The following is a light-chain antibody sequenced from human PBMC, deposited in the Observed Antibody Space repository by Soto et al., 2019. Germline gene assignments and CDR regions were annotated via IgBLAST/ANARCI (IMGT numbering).Light chain of an antibody. Sequence: EIVMTQSPATLSVSPGERATLSCRASESISSSLNWFQQKPGQAPRLLIYDASTRATGIPARFSGRGSGTEFTLTITSLQSEDVAVYYCQQYYTAPLTFGGGTKVEIK. V-gene: IGKV3-15*01. CDR3: QQYYTAPLT. J-gene: IGKJ4*01. CDR1: ESISSS. CDR2: DAS.